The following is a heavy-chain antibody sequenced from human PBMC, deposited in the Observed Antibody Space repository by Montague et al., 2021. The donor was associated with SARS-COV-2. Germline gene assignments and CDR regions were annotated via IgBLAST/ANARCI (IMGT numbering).Heavy chain of an antibody. CDR3: ARATDCYGSGRGYYGMDV. D-gene: IGHD3-10*01. Sequence: TLSLTCTVSGGSISSCGYCWSWLRQHTGMGLVWIGYNYCSGSTYYNPSLKIRITIAVDTSKNQFSLRLISVTAADTSVYYCARATDCYGSGRGYYGMDVWGQGTTVTVSS. CDR2: NYCSGST. CDR1: GGSISSCGYC. J-gene: IGHJ6*02. V-gene: IGHV4-31*03.